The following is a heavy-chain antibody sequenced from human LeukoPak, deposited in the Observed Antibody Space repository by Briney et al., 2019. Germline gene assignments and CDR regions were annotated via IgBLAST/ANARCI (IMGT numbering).Heavy chain of an antibody. CDR1: GGSISSYY. Sequence: SETLSLTCTVSGGSISSYYWSWIRQPAGKGLEWIGRIYTSGSTNYNPSLKSRVTMSVDTSKNQFSLKLSFVTAADTAVYYCARAQPYYYDSSGNWFDPWGQGTLVTVSS. D-gene: IGHD3-22*01. CDR2: IYTSGST. CDR3: ARAQPYYYDSSGNWFDP. V-gene: IGHV4-4*07. J-gene: IGHJ5*02.